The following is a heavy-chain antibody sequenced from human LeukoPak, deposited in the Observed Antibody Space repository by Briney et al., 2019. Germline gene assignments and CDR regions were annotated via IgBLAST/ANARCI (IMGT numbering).Heavy chain of an antibody. CDR3: TKDMGNNWVFDY. CDR2: INSDESTT. V-gene: IGHV3-74*01. Sequence: GGSLRLSCAASGFTFSRYWMHWVRQAPGEGLVWVSRINSDESTTTYADSVKGRFTISRDNAKNTLYLQMSSLRAEDTAVYYCTKDMGNNWVFDYWGQGTLVTVSS. D-gene: IGHD1-20*01. CDR1: GFTFSRYW. J-gene: IGHJ4*02.